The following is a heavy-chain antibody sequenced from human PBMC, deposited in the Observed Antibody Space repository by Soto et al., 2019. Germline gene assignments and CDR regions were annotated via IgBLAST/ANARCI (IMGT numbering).Heavy chain of an antibody. Sequence: QVQLVESGGGVVQPGRSLRLSCAASGFTFSSYAMHWVRQAPGKGLEWVAVISYDGSNKYYADSVKGRFTISRDNSKNTLYLQMNSLRAEDTAVYYCAREGGDIVATNPIDYWGLGTLVTVSS. D-gene: IGHD5-12*01. CDR2: ISYDGSNK. CDR3: AREGGDIVATNPIDY. J-gene: IGHJ4*02. V-gene: IGHV3-30-3*01. CDR1: GFTFSSYA.